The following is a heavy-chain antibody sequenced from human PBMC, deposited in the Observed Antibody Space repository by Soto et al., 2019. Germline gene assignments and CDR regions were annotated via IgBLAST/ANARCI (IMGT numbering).Heavy chain of an antibody. CDR2: INPIFGTA. CDR1: GGTFSSYS. D-gene: IGHD1-26*01. J-gene: IGHJ4*02. CDR3: ARDGGRHSGGIDY. V-gene: IGHV1-69*01. Sequence: QVQLVQSGAEVKKPGSSVKVSCKASGGTFSSYSINWVRQAPGQGLEWMGEINPIFGTANYAQKFQGRVTITADESTSTAYMELRSLRSEDTAVYYCARDGGRHSGGIDYWGQGTLVTVSS.